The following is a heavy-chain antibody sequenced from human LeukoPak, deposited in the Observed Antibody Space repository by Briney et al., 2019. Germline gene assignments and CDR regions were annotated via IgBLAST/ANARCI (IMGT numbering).Heavy chain of an antibody. Sequence: GGSLRLSCAASGFTFSSYGMHWVRQAPGKGLEWVAVISYDGSNKYYADSVKGRFTISRDNSKNTLYLQMNSLGAEDTAVYYCAGYSSSWDFDYWGQGTLVTVSS. CDR2: ISYDGSNK. CDR3: AGYSSSWDFDY. J-gene: IGHJ4*02. CDR1: GFTFSSYG. D-gene: IGHD6-13*01. V-gene: IGHV3-30*03.